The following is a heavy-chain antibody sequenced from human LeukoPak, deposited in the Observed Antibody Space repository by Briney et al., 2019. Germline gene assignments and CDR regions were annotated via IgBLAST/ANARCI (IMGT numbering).Heavy chain of an antibody. CDR1: GFTFSIYD. D-gene: IGHD2-21*02. V-gene: IGHV4-31*02. CDR2: IYYSGST. J-gene: IGHJ4*02. Sequence: LRLSCAASGFTFSIYDLSWVRQAPGKGLEWIGYIYYSGSTYYNPSLKSRVTISVDTSKNQFSLKLSSVTAADTAVYYCASLLAYCGGDCQGFYWGQGTLVTVSS. CDR3: ASLLAYCGGDCQGFY.